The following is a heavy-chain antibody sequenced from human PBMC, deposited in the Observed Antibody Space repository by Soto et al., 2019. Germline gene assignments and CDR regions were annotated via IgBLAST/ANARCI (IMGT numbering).Heavy chain of an antibody. CDR3: AKGRGGSSWYPYDRSNDDY. D-gene: IGHD6-13*01. CDR1: GFTFSSYA. J-gene: IGHJ4*02. Sequence: GGSLRLSCAASGFTFSSYAMSWVRQAPGKGLEWVSAISGSGGSTYYADSVKGRFTISRDNSKNTLYLQMNSLKAEDTAVYYCAKGRGGSSWYPYDRSNDDYWGQGTLVTVSS. CDR2: ISGSGGST. V-gene: IGHV3-23*01.